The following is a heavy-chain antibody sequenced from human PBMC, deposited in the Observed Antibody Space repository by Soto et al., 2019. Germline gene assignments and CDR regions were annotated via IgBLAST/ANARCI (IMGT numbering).Heavy chain of an antibody. CDR1: GYTFTSYA. D-gene: IGHD3-22*01. Sequence: ASVKVSCKASGYTFTSYAMHWVRQAPGQRLEWMGWINAGNGNTKYSQKFQGRLTISRDNSENTLYLQMNSLRAEDTAVYYCAKSPGMYYYDSSGYYHYDYWGQGTLVTVSS. V-gene: IGHV1-3*01. CDR3: AKSPGMYYYDSSGYYHYDY. J-gene: IGHJ4*02. CDR2: INAGNGNT.